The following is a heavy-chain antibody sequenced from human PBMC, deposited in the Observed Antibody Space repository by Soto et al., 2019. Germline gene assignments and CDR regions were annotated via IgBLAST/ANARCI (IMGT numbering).Heavy chain of an antibody. V-gene: IGHV4-59*12. J-gene: IGHJ6*02. D-gene: IGHD3-3*01. CDR1: GGSITSYH. CDR2: TSYTGST. Sequence: PSETLSLTCFVSGGSITSYHWSWIRQFPGKGLEWIAYTSYTGSTNYNPSLKSRVTISVDTSKNQFSLKLSSVTAADTAVYYCARVKIFGVVTTGMDVWGQGTTVTVSS. CDR3: ARVKIFGVVTTGMDV.